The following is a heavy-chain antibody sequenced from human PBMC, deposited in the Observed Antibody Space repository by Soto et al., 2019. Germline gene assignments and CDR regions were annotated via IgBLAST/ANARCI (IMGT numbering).Heavy chain of an antibody. CDR2: IIPILGST. Sequence: ASVKVSCKASGYIFTSYYIHWVRQAPGQGLEWMGRIIPILGSTMYAQRFQGRVTMTADTSTSTVYMELSSLRSEDTAVYYCARAQGDYGMDVWGQGTTVTVSS. J-gene: IGHJ6*02. CDR1: GYIFTSYY. CDR3: ARAQGDYGMDV. D-gene: IGHD3-16*01. V-gene: IGHV1-46*01.